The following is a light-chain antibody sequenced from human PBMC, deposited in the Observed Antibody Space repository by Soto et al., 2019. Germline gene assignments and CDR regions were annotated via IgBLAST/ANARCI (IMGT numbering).Light chain of an antibody. Sequence: EMVLTQSPGTLSLSPRERATLSCRASQSLTSSYSAWYQQKPGQSHRLLIYGPSTMAAGIPDRFSDSGSGTDFPLTISRLEHADFALYYWHQCRTSPPSYIFGQGTKLEI. V-gene: IGKV3-20*01. CDR2: GPS. J-gene: IGKJ2*01. CDR3: HQCRTSPPSYI. CDR1: QSLTSSY.